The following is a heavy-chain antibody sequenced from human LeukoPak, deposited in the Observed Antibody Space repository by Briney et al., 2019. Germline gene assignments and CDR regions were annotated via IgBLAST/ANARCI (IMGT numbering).Heavy chain of an antibody. V-gene: IGHV1-2*02. CDR3: ARVREQLWLRFNDSSGHDYYYYMDV. CDR1: GYTFTGYY. J-gene: IGHJ6*03. CDR2: INPNSGGT. Sequence: GASVKVSCKASGYTFTGYYMHWVRQAPGQGLEWMGWINPNSGGTNYAQKFQGRVTMTRDTSISTAYMELSRLRSDDTAVYYCARVREQLWLRFNDSSGHDYYYYMDVWGKGTTVTVSS. D-gene: IGHD3-22*01.